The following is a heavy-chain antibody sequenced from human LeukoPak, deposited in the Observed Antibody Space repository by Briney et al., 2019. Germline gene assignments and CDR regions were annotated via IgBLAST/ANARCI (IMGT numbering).Heavy chain of an antibody. CDR1: GFTLDDYG. D-gene: IGHD3-22*01. Sequence: PGGSLRLSCAASGFTLDDYGMSWVRHAPGKGLECVSGINWNGGNTEYAASMKGRLTIYRDNATNSLYLQMISLRAEDTALYYCARAIYYYDSRGYSEFDYWGQGTLVTVSS. J-gene: IGHJ4*02. V-gene: IGHV3-20*04. CDR2: INWNGGNT. CDR3: ARAIYYYDSRGYSEFDY.